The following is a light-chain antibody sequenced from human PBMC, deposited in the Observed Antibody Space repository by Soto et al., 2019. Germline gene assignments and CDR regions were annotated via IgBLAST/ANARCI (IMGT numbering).Light chain of an antibody. J-gene: IGLJ2*01. CDR3: SSYTTTTSLVV. CDR1: SSDVGGYNF. CDR2: DVS. V-gene: IGLV2-14*03. Sequence: QSVLTQPASVSGSPGQSITISCSGTSSDVGGYNFVSWYQVHPGKAPRLILYDVSSRPSGVSYRFSGSKSANTASLNISWLQAGDEADYYCSSYTTTTSLVVFGGGTKLTVL.